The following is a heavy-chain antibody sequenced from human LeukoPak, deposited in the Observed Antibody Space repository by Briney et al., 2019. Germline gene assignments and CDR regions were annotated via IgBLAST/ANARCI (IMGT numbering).Heavy chain of an antibody. Sequence: ASVKVSYKASGYTFTSYGISWVRQAPGQGLEWMGWISAYNGNTNYAQKLQGRVTMTTDTSTSTAYMELRSLRSDDTAVYYCARISYGAVAGPNDYWGQGTLVTVSS. CDR3: ARISYGAVAGPNDY. CDR1: GYTFTSYG. CDR2: ISAYNGNT. J-gene: IGHJ4*02. D-gene: IGHD6-19*01. V-gene: IGHV1-18*01.